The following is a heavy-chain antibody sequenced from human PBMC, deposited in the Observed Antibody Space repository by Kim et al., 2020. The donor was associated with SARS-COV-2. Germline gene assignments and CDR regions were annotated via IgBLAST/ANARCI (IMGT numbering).Heavy chain of an antibody. CDR1: GFTFDDYA. J-gene: IGHJ4*01. Sequence: GGSLRLSCAASGFTFDDYAMHWVRQAPGKGLEWVSGISWNSGSIGYADSVKGRFTISRDNAKNSLYLQMNSLRAEDTALYDCAKMDRPYYDFWSGYQFD. D-gene: IGHD3-3*01. CDR3: AKMDRPYYDFWSGYQFD. CDR2: ISWNSGSI. V-gene: IGHV3-9*01.